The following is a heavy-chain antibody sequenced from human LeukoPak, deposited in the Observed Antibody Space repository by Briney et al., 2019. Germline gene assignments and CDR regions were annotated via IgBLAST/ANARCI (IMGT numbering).Heavy chain of an antibody. CDR3: ARLDV. CDR1: GFSFSSYW. J-gene: IGHJ6*04. Sequence: GGSLRLSCVASGFSFSSYWMSWVRQTPGKGLEWVANIKQEGSARYYVDSVTGRFTISRDNAMNSLYLQMNSLRAEDTAVYYCARLDVWGKGTTVTISS. CDR2: IKQEGSAR. V-gene: IGHV3-7*03.